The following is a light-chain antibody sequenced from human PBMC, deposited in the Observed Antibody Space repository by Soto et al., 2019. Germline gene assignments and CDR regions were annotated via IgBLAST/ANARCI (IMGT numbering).Light chain of an antibody. V-gene: IGKV1-39*01. J-gene: IGKJ1*01. CDR1: QSIGKH. CDR3: LKYQSYSGT. CDR2: SVS. Sequence: EIQMSECPACRSASVGDKVTITCRASQSIGKHLNWYQQKPGKAPKFLIYSVSSLQSGVPSRFSGSGSGTDFTLTISSLRPEDVATYYCLKYQSYSGTFGQGTKVDIK.